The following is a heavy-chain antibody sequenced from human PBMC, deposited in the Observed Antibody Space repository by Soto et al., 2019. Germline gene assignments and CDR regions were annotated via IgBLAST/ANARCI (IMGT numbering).Heavy chain of an antibody. CDR2: IYYSGST. Sequence: SETLSLTCTVSGGSISSGGYYGSWIRQHPGKGLEWIGYIYYSGSTYYNPSLKSRVTISVDTSKNQFSLKLSSVTAADTAVYYCARDRGSKRTRRSNWLDPCGQGTLLTVSS. J-gene: IGHJ5*02. CDR1: GGSISSGGYY. CDR3: ARDRGSKRTRRSNWLDP. V-gene: IGHV4-31*03. D-gene: IGHD1-7*01.